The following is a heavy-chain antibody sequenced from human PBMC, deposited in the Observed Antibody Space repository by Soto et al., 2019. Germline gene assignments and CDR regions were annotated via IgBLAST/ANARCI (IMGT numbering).Heavy chain of an antibody. J-gene: IGHJ4*02. D-gene: IGHD4-4*01. V-gene: IGHV3-23*01. CDR1: GFTFSSYA. CDR2: ISGSGGST. Sequence: EVQLLESGGGLVQPGGSLRLSCAASGFTFSSYAMSWVRQAPGKGLEWVSAISGSGGSTYYADSVKGRFTISRDNSKNTLYLQMNSLRAEDTAVYYCAKEGGMTTVTIWTSDGYFDYWGQGTLVTVSS. CDR3: AKEGGMTTVTIWTSDGYFDY.